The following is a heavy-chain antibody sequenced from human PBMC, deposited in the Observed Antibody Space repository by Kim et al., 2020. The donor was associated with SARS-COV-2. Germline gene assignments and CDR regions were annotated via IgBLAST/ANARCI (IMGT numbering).Heavy chain of an antibody. J-gene: IGHJ4*02. CDR2: INAGNGNT. CDR1: GYTFTSYA. D-gene: IGHD2-15*01. CDR3: ARGPLGYCSGGSCYSGDPYFDY. Sequence: ASVKVSCKASGYTFTSYAMHWVRQAPGQRLEWMGWINAGNGNTKYSQKFQGRVTITRDTSASTAYMELSSLRSEDTAVYYCARGPLGYCSGGSCYSGDPYFDYWGQGTLVTVSS. V-gene: IGHV1-3*01.